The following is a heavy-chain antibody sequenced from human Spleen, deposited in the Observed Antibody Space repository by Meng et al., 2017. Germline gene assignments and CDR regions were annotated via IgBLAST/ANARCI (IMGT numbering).Heavy chain of an antibody. CDR1: GGTFSTYG. Sequence: SVKVSCKASGGTFSTYGISWVRQAPGQGLEWMGEIIPMYGTAIYADNFQDRITLMADEYTGTVHMELSSLRSDDPAVYFRARDPVRDNVVVEYSNSGMDVWGQGTTVTVSS. V-gene: IGHV1-69*13. CDR2: IIPMYGTA. D-gene: IGHD2-15*01. J-gene: IGHJ6*02. CDR3: ARDPVRDNVVVEYSNSGMDV.